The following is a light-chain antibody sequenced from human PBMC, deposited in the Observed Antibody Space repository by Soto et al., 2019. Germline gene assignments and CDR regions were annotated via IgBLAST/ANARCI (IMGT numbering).Light chain of an antibody. Sequence: EIVMTQSPATLSVSPGERATLSCRASQSVSANLAWYQQKSGQAPRLLIYGASTRATGIPARFSGSGSGTEFTLTISSLQSGDFAVYYCQQYNDWPRTFGQGTKVDIK. CDR3: QQYNDWPRT. V-gene: IGKV3-15*01. CDR1: QSVSAN. CDR2: GAS. J-gene: IGKJ1*01.